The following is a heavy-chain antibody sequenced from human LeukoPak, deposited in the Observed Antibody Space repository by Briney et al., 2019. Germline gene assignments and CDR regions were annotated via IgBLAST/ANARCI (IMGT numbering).Heavy chain of an antibody. CDR3: ARVHCSSTSCYASPFDP. CDR2: ISAYNGNT. J-gene: IGHJ5*02. D-gene: IGHD2-2*01. Sequence: GASVKVSCKASGYTFTSYGISWVRQAPGQGLEWMGWISAYNGNTNYAQKLQGRVTMTTDTSTTTAYMELSSLRSEDTAVYYCARVHCSSTSCYASPFDPWGQGTPVTVSS. CDR1: GYTFTSYG. V-gene: IGHV1-18*04.